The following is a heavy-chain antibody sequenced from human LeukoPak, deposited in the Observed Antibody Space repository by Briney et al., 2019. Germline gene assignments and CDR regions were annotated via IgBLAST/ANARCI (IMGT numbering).Heavy chain of an antibody. J-gene: IGHJ4*02. CDR3: ARDLLRTTPEYYFDY. V-gene: IGHV3-30-3*01. D-gene: IGHD1-7*01. CDR1: GFTFSSYA. CDR2: ISYDGSNK. Sequence: GGSLRLSCAASGFTFSSYAMHWVRQAPGKGLEWVAVISYDGSNKYYADSVKGRFTIPRDNSKNTLYLQMNSLRAEDTAVYYCARDLLRTTPEYYFDYWGQGTLVTVSS.